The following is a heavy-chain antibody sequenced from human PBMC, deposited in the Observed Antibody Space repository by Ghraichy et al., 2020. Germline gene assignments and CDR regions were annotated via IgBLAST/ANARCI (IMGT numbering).Heavy chain of an antibody. CDR2: ISSSSSYI. CDR1: GFTFSSYS. V-gene: IGHV3-21*01. D-gene: IGHD6-13*01. Sequence: GGSLRLSCAASGFTFSSYSMNWVRQAPGKGLEWVSSISSSSSYIYYADSVKGRFTISRDNAKNSLYLQMNSPRAEDTAVYYCAREIGIAAAVYYYYYYGMDVWGQGTTVTVSS. J-gene: IGHJ6*02. CDR3: AREIGIAAAVYYYYYYGMDV.